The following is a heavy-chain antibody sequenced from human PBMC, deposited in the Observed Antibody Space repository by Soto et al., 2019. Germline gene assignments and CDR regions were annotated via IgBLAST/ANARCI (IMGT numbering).Heavy chain of an antibody. J-gene: IGHJ6*02. V-gene: IGHV1-2*04. CDR2: INPNSGGT. D-gene: IGHD2-2*01. CDR3: ARDEVPFVVVPAASNWHYYGMDV. CDR1: GYTFTGYY. Sequence: ASVKVSCKASGYTFTGYYIHWVRQAPGQGLEWMGWINPNSGGTNYAQKFQGWVTMTRDTSISTAYMELSRLRSDDTAVYYCARDEVPFVVVPAASNWHYYGMDVWGQGTTVTVSS.